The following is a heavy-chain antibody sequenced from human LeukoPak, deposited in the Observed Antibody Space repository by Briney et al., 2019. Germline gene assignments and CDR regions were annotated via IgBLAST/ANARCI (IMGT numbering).Heavy chain of an antibody. CDR3: TKDRYYDSSGVHYFDY. Sequence: GGSVRLSCAASGFRFSDYYMSWIRQAPGKGLEWVSYISSSGSTTYYADSVKGRFTISRDNSKNTLYLQMNSLRAEDTAVYYCTKDRYYDSSGVHYFDYWGQGTLVTVSS. D-gene: IGHD3-22*01. V-gene: IGHV3-11*01. J-gene: IGHJ4*02. CDR2: ISSSGSTT. CDR1: GFRFSDYY.